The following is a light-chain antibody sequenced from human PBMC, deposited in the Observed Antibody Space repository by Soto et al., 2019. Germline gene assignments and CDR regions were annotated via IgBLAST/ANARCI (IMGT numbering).Light chain of an antibody. J-gene: IGLJ1*01. CDR1: SSDVGGYNY. Sequence: QSALTQPASVSGSPGQSITISCTGTSSDVGGYNYVSWYQQHPDKAPKRMIYDVSNRPSGVSNRFSGSKSGNTASLTISGLQAEDEADYYCSSYTSSGTYVFGTGTKLTVL. V-gene: IGLV2-14*01. CDR3: SSYTSSGTYV. CDR2: DVS.